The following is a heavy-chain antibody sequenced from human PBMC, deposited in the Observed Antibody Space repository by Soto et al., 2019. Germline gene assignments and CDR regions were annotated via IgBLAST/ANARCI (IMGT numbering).Heavy chain of an antibody. D-gene: IGHD2-8*01. Sequence: PWGSLRLSCLGSGFSFFSYAMSWFRQAPGKGLEWVSTTSGSGGHTYYADSVKGRFVVSRDNDKNTLYLHMNSLTGEDTAIYFCAKVEMGWFAHWGQGTQVTVSS. CDR1: GFSFFSYA. J-gene: IGHJ5*02. CDR2: TSGSGGHT. CDR3: AKVEMGWFAH. V-gene: IGHV3-23*01.